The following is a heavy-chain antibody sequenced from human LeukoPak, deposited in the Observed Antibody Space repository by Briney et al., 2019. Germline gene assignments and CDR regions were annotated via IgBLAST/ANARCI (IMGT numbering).Heavy chain of an antibody. V-gene: IGHV3-33*08. CDR3: AREVSPVETYYFDY. CDR2: IWYDGTKK. Sequence: GGSLRLSCAASGFTVSSSYMSWVRQAPGKGLEWVAVIWYDGTKKYYADSVKGRFTITRDNSKNTLYLQMNSLRAEDTAVYYCAREVSPVETYYFDYWGQGTLVTVSS. CDR1: GFTVSSSY. D-gene: IGHD5-24*01. J-gene: IGHJ4*02.